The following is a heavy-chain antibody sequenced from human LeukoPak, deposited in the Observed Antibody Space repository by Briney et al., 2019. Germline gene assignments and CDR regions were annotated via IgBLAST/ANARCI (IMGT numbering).Heavy chain of an antibody. CDR1: GFTFSSYA. J-gene: IGHJ4*02. CDR3: ARGEEVATRVIDY. CDR2: ISYDGGNK. V-gene: IGHV3-30-3*01. Sequence: PGRSLRLSCAASGFTFSSYAMHWVRQAPGKGLEWVAVISYDGGNKYYADSVKGRFTISRDNSKNTPYLQMNSLRAEDTAVYYCARGEEVATRVIDYWGQGTLVTVSS. D-gene: IGHD5-12*01.